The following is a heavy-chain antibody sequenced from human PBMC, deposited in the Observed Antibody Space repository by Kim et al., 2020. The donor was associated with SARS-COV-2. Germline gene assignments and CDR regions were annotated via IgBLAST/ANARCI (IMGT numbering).Heavy chain of an antibody. J-gene: IGHJ6*02. CDR2: ISSSGSTI. CDR1: GFTFSSYE. CDR3: ARDAGGCSSTSCMGYYYYGMDV. Sequence: GGSLRLSCAASGFTFSSYEMNWVRQAPGKGLEWVSYISSSGSTIYYADSVKGRFTISRDNAKNSLYLQMNSLRAEDTAVYYCARDAGGCSSTSCMGYYYYGMDVWGQGTTVTVSS. V-gene: IGHV3-48*03. D-gene: IGHD2-2*01.